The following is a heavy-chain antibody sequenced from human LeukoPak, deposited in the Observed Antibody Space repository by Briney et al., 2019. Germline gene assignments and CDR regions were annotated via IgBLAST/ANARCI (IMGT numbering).Heavy chain of an antibody. Sequence: SETLSLSCAVYGGSFSGYYWSWIRQPPGKGLEWIGEINHRGSTNYNPSLKSRVTISVDTSKSQFSLKLSSVTAADTAVYYCAREDTAMVDYWGQGTLVTVSS. D-gene: IGHD5-18*01. J-gene: IGHJ4*02. V-gene: IGHV4-34*01. CDR2: INHRGST. CDR3: AREDTAMVDY. CDR1: GGSFSGYY.